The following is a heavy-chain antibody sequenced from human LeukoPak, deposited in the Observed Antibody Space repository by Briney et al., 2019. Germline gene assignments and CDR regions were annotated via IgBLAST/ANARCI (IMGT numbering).Heavy chain of an antibody. D-gene: IGHD1-26*01. V-gene: IGHV3-9*01. J-gene: IGHJ6*03. Sequence: QPGRSLRLSCAASGFTFDDYAMHWVRQAPGKGLEWVSGINWNSGSIGYADSVKGRFTISRDNAKNSLYLQMNSLRAEDTAIYYCARDPYSGSYGDSYYYYMDVWGKGTTVTISS. CDR3: ARDPYSGSYGDSYYYYMDV. CDR2: INWNSGSI. CDR1: GFTFDDYA.